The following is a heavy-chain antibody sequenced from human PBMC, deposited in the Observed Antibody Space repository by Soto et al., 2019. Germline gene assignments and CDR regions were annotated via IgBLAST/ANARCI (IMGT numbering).Heavy chain of an antibody. V-gene: IGHV3-33*01. CDR3: EGRDDPFHV. J-gene: IGHJ3*01. Sequence: QVQLVESGEGVVQPERSLRLSCVATGLTFSNYGIHWVRQAPGRGLEWVAVIWHDGSQKYSADSVRGRFTISRDNSKNTVYLQMNSLRAEDTAVYYCEGRDDPFHVWGQGTMVTVSS. CDR1: GLTFSNYG. CDR2: IWHDGSQK.